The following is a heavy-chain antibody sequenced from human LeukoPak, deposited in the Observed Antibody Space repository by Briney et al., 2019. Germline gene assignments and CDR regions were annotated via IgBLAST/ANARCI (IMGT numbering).Heavy chain of an antibody. Sequence: GGSLRLSCAASEFSVGSNYMTWVRQAPGKGLEWVSLIYSGGSTYYADSVKGRFTISRDNSKNTLYLQMNSLRAGDTAVYYCARDPYSGSYGNYYYYFMDVWGKGTTVTISS. J-gene: IGHJ6*03. D-gene: IGHD1-26*01. CDR1: EFSVGSNY. V-gene: IGHV3-66*01. CDR3: ARDPYSGSYGNYYYYFMDV. CDR2: IYSGGST.